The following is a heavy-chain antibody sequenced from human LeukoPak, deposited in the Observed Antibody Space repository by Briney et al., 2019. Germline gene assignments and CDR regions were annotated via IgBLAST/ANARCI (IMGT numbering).Heavy chain of an antibody. CDR2: ISGSGGST. J-gene: IGHJ4*02. Sequence: PGGSLRLSCAASGFTFSSYTMSWVRQAPGKGLEWVSAISGSGGSTYYADSVKGRFTISRDNSKNTLYLQMNSLRAEDTAVYYCAKVGGLTYYDILTGYYTYLYFDYWGQGTLVTVSS. CDR3: AKVGGLTYYDILTGYYTYLYFDY. D-gene: IGHD3-9*01. V-gene: IGHV3-23*01. CDR1: GFTFSSYT.